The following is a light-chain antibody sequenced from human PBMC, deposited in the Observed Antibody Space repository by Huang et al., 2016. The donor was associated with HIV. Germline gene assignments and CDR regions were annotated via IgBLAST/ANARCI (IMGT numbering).Light chain of an antibody. Sequence: EIVMTQSPATLSVSPGERANLSCRASQYVSSNVAWYKRKPGQAPRLVIYGASTRATVIPARFSGSGSRTEFTLTISSLQSEDFAVYFCQQYNNWPWTFGQGTEVEIK. CDR2: GAS. CDR1: QYVSSN. CDR3: QQYNNWPWT. J-gene: IGKJ1*01. V-gene: IGKV3-15*01.